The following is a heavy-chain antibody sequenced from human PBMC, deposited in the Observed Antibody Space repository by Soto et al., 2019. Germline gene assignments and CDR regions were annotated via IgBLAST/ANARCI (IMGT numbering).Heavy chain of an antibody. D-gene: IGHD3-22*01. CDR2: IIPIFGTA. CDR3: AREGEEYYYDSSGYYTGPRGVNFDY. CDR1: GGTFSSYA. J-gene: IGHJ4*02. Sequence: QVQLVQSGAEVKKPGSSVKVSCKASGGTFSSYAISWVRQAPGQGLEWMGGIIPIFGTANYAQKFQGRVTITADESTSTAYMELSSLRSEDTAVYYCAREGEEYYYDSSGYYTGPRGVNFDYWGQGTLVTVSS. V-gene: IGHV1-69*01.